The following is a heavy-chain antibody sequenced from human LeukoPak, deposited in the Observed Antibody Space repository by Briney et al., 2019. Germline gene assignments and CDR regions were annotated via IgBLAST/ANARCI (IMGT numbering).Heavy chain of an antibody. CDR3: ARDLDKLGKEYVSDWFDP. Sequence: GGSLRLSCAASGFTFSSYSMNWVRQAPGKGLEWVSSISSSSSYIYYADSVKGRFTISRDNAKNSLYLQMNSLRAEDTAVYYCARDLDKLGKEYVSDWFDPWGQGTLVTVSS. CDR1: GFTFSSYS. D-gene: IGHD1-7*01. V-gene: IGHV3-21*01. CDR2: ISSSSSYI. J-gene: IGHJ5*02.